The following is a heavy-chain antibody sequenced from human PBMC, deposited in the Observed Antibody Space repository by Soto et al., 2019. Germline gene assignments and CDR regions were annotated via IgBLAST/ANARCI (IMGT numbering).Heavy chain of an antibody. CDR1: GFSLTTSGAG. CDR2: IYWDDDK. Sequence: QITLKESGVTLVKPTQTLTLTCTFSGFSLTTSGAGVAWIRQPPGKALEWLALIYWDDDKRYSPSLKSRLTITKDTSKNQVVLTMTNMDPVDTATYYCVRPYFESSSYYYYVDYGGQGTLVTVSS. J-gene: IGHJ4*02. V-gene: IGHV2-5*02. D-gene: IGHD3-22*01. CDR3: VRPYFESSSYYYYVDY.